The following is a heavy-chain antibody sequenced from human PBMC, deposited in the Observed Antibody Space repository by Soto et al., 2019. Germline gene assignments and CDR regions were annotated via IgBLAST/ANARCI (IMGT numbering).Heavy chain of an antibody. CDR2: INAHSGGT. CDR1: GFSFTGYY. J-gene: IGHJ4*02. D-gene: IGHD6-13*01. V-gene: IGHV1-2*02. CDR3: ARGSSRWLFDF. Sequence: ASVKFSCKAAGFSFTGYYIHLLRQAPGQGLECMGWINAHSGGTEYAQKFQGRVTLTSDTSTSTVYMELSSLRSDDTAVYYCARGSSRWLFDFWGQGTLVTVSS.